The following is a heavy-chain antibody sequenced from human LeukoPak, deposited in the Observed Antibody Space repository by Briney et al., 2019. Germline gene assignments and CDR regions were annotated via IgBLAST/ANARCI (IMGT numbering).Heavy chain of an antibody. CDR2: ISKSGGST. V-gene: IGHV3-23*01. D-gene: IGHD4-17*01. CDR3: ANLLGTVTTRDY. Sequence: GGSLRLSCATSGFALSNYAMSWVRQAPGKGLEWVSSISKSGGSTYYADSVKGRFTISRDNSKNTLYLQMNSLRAEDTAVYYCANLLGTVTTRDYWGQGTLVTVSS. J-gene: IGHJ4*02. CDR1: GFALSNYA.